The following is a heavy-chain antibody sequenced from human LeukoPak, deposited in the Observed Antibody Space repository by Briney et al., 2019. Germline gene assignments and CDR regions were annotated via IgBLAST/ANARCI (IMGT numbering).Heavy chain of an antibody. CDR1: GFTFSSYW. D-gene: IGHD4-17*01. Sequence: PGGSLRLSCAASGFTFSSYWMSWVRQAPGKGLEWVANIKQDGSEKYYVDSVKGRFTISRDNSKNTLYLQMNSLRAEDTAVYYCTRSDPTVANGFDLWGQGTMVTVSS. J-gene: IGHJ3*01. CDR3: TRSDPTVANGFDL. CDR2: IKQDGSEK. V-gene: IGHV3-7*01.